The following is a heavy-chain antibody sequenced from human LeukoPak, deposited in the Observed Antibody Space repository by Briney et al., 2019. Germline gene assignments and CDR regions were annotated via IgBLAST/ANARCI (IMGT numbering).Heavy chain of an antibody. D-gene: IGHD5-24*01. CDR2: IYHSGST. J-gene: IGHJ4*02. CDR1: GGSISSSNW. V-gene: IGHV4-4*02. CDR3: ARAAGLEIYFDY. Sequence: SGTLSLTCAVSGGSISSSNWWSWVRQPPGKGLEWIGEIYHSGSTNYNPSLKSRVTISVDTSKNQFSLKLSSVTAADTAVCYCARAAGLEIYFDYWGQGTLVTVSS.